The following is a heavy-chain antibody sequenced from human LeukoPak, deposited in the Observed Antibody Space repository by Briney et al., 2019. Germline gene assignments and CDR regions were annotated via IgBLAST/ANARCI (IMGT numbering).Heavy chain of an antibody. CDR2: INPSDGST. CDR3: ARGRGYFGSGNYLNYYGLDV. J-gene: IGHJ6*02. V-gene: IGHV1-46*01. Sequence: ASVKVSCKASGYTFTGYYMHWVRQAPGQGLEWMGIINPSDGSTKTAQRFQGRVTMTRDTSTTTIHMELSSLTSEDTAVYYCARGRGYFGSGNYLNYYGLDVWGQGTTVTVSS. CDR1: GYTFTGYY. D-gene: IGHD3-10*01.